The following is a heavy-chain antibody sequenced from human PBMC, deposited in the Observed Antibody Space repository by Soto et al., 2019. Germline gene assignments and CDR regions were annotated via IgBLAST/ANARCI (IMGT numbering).Heavy chain of an antibody. D-gene: IGHD6-25*01. CDR3: AYGSSSAWIDY. V-gene: IGHV4-39*01. J-gene: IGHJ4*02. Sequence: PSETRSLTGSVSGDSMRGYHFYWGWIRQAPGKGLEWIGSAYFSGGNTYYSPSLKSRVSISVDTSKNEFSLRLTSLTAADTAVYFCAYGSSSAWIDYWGQGTLVTGSS. CDR2: AYFSGGNT. CDR1: GDSMRGYHFY.